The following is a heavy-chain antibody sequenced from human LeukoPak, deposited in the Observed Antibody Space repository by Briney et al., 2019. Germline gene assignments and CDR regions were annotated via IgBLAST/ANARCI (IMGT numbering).Heavy chain of an antibody. J-gene: IGHJ4*02. CDR1: GFTFRGYA. D-gene: IGHD6-19*01. CDR2: ISGSGGST. V-gene: IGHV3-23*01. CDR3: AKESRSDSSGWSEFDY. Sequence: GGCLRLSCAASGFTFRGYAIGGGPQGPGEGLERGSGISGSGGSTYYADSVKGRFTISRDNPKNTLFLQMNSLRAEDTAVYYCAKESRSDSSGWSEFDYWGQGTLVTVSS.